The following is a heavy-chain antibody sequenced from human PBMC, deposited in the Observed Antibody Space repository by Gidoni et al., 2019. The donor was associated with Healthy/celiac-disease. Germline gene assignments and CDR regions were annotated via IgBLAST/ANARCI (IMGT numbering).Heavy chain of an antibody. Sequence: QVQLQESGPGLVKPSQTLYLTCTVSGGSISRGRYYWRWIRQPAGKGLEWIGRIYTSGSTNYNPSLKSRVTMSVDTSKNQFSLKLSSVTAADTAVYYCARGGCTSCPTEPYYYYYYYMDVWGKGTTVTVSS. CDR3: ARGGCTSCPTEPYYYYYYYMDV. J-gene: IGHJ6*03. CDR1: GGSISRGRYY. CDR2: IYTSGST. D-gene: IGHD2-2*01. V-gene: IGHV4-61*02.